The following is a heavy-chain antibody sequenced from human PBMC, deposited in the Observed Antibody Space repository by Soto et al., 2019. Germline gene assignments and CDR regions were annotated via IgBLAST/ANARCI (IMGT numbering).Heavy chain of an antibody. CDR3: AKAVGINYYGSGEWYYFDY. J-gene: IGHJ4*02. CDR1: GFTFSSYA. D-gene: IGHD3-10*01. CDR2: ISGSGGST. V-gene: IGHV3-23*01. Sequence: EVQLLESGGGLVQPGGSLRLSCAASGFTFSSYAMSWVRQAPGKGLEWVSAISGSGGSTYYADSVKGRFTISRDNSKNTLYLQMNSLRAEDTAVYYCAKAVGINYYGSGEWYYFDYWGQGTLVTVSS.